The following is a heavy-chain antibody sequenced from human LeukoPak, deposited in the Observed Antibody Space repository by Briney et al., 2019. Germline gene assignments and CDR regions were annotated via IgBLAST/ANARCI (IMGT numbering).Heavy chain of an antibody. J-gene: IGHJ4*02. CDR2: ISGSGGST. V-gene: IGHV3-23*01. D-gene: IGHD2-21*01. CDR3: AKDRWYCGGDCYSYYFDY. CDR1: GFTFSGYA. Sequence: GGSLRLSCAASGFTFSGYAMSWVRQAPGKGLEWVSAISGSGGSTYYADSVKGRFTISRDNSKNTLYLQMNSLRAEDTAVYYCAKDRWYCGGDCYSYYFDYWGQGTLVTVSS.